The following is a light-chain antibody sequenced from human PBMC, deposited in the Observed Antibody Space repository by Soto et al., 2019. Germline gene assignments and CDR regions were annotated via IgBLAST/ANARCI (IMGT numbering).Light chain of an antibody. CDR1: SSDFGGYNY. Sequence: QSALTQPRSVSGSPGQSVTISCTGTSSDFGGYNYVSWYQQHPGKAPKLMIYDVSKRPSGVPDRFSGSKSGNTASLTISGLQAEDEADYYCCSYAGSNTHYAFGTGTKVTVL. J-gene: IGLJ1*01. V-gene: IGLV2-11*01. CDR2: DVS. CDR3: CSYAGSNTHYA.